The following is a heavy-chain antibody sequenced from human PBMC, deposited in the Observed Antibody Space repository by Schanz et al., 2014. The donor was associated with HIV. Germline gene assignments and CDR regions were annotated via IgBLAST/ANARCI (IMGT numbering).Heavy chain of an antibody. CDR3: ARGEDWPGGASDH. Sequence: QVQLQESGPGLVKPSETLSLTCTVSGGSVSSGSYYWSWIRQPPGKGLEWIGYIYYSGSTNYNPSLKSRVTISVDTSKNQFSLKLTSVTAADTAVYYCARGEDWPGGASDHWGQGTLVIVSS. D-gene: IGHD1-26*01. V-gene: IGHV4-61*01. CDR1: GGSVSSGSYY. J-gene: IGHJ5*02. CDR2: IYYSGST.